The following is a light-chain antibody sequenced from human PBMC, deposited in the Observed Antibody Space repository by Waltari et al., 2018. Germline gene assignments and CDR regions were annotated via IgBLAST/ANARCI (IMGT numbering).Light chain of an antibody. J-gene: IGLJ3*02. CDR1: GANSVATYR. CDR2: NKSDSDN. Sequence: QALRTQPSILSDSPGTSVNPRCTLHGANSVATYRIHLYTLMPASPPQYLLRNKSDSDNQRGSGVPSRFSGSKDASANAGILLISGLQSEDEADYYCLTWHSSAWVFGGGTKLTVL. V-gene: IGLV5-45*03. CDR3: LTWHSSAWV.